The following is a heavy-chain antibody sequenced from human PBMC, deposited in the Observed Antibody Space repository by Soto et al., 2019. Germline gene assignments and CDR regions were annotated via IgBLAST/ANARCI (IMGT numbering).Heavy chain of an antibody. Sequence: SETLSLTCAVSGGSISSGGYSWSWIRQPPGKGLEWIGYIYHSGSTYYNPSHKSRVTISVDRSKNQFSLKLSSVTASDTAVYYCARASIAARFRWFDPWGQGTLVTVSS. CDR3: ARASIAARFRWFDP. D-gene: IGHD6-6*01. CDR1: GGSISSGGYS. CDR2: IYHSGST. V-gene: IGHV4-30-2*01. J-gene: IGHJ5*02.